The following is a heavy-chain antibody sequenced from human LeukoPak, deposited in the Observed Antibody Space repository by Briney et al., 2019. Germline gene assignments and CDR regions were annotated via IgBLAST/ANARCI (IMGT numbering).Heavy chain of an antibody. J-gene: IGHJ6*02. D-gene: IGHD6-13*01. CDR2: ISYSGST. V-gene: IGHV4-59*01. CDR3: ARDYGAGSSSWYPYYYGMDV. CDR1: GGSISSYY. Sequence: SEALSLTCTVSGGSISSYYWSWIRQPPGKGLEWIGYISYSGSTNYNPSLKSRVTISVDTSKNQFSLKLSSVTAADTAVYYCARDYGAGSSSWYPYYYGMDVWGQGTTVTVSS.